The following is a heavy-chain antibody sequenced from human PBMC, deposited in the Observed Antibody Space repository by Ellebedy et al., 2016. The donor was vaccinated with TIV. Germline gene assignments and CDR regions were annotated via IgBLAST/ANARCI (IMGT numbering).Heavy chain of an antibody. D-gene: IGHD6-6*01. J-gene: IGHJ4*02. CDR2: IGTAGDP. Sequence: GGSLRLSXAASGFTFSSYDMHWVRQATGKGLEWVSAIGTAGDPYYPGSVKGRFTISRENAKNSLYLQMNSLRAGDTAVYYCARGGGRVGSSSGLFDYWGQGTLVTVSS. CDR1: GFTFSSYD. V-gene: IGHV3-13*05. CDR3: ARGGGRVGSSSGLFDY.